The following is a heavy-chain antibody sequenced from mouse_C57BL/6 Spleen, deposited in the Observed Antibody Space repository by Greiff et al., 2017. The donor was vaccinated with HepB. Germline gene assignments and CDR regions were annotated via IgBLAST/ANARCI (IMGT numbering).Heavy chain of an antibody. CDR1: GFSLTSYG. V-gene: IGHV2-2*01. CDR3: ARAWGLRDWYFDV. D-gene: IGHD2-4*01. J-gene: IGHJ1*03. CDR2: IWSGGST. Sequence: QVQLQQSGPGLVQPSQSLSITCTVSGFSLTSYGVHWVRQSPGKGLEWLGVIWSGGSTDYNAAFISRLSISKDNSKSQVFFKMNSLQADDTAIYYCARAWGLRDWYFDVWGTGTTVTVSS.